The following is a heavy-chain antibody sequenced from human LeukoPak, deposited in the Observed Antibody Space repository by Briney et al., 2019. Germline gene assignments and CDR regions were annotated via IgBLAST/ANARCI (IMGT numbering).Heavy chain of an antibody. CDR3: ARSYDVLSGYFPPDY. D-gene: IGHD3-3*01. V-gene: IGHV3-49*03. CDR2: IRSKAYGGTT. J-gene: IGHJ4*02. Sequence: HPGRSLRLSCIASGFSFGDGVMSWFRQAPGKGLESVGCIRSKAYGGTTQYAASVKGRFTISREDSKSIAYLQMNSLKAEDTAVYYCARSYDVLSGYFPPDYWGQGTLVTVSS. CDR1: GFSFGDGV.